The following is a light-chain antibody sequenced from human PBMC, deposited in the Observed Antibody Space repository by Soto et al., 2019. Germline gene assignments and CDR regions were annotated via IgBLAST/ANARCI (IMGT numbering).Light chain of an antibody. J-gene: IGKJ4*01. Sequence: DIQMTHSPSSVSASVGDTVTITCRASQDVSNWLAWYQQKPAKAPKLLIYDDSSLESGVPSRLSGRGSGTQLTLTISRLQPEDFATYYCLKHNSYPLTCGGGTKGE. CDR3: LKHNSYPLT. V-gene: IGKV1-17*03. CDR2: DDS. CDR1: QDVSNW.